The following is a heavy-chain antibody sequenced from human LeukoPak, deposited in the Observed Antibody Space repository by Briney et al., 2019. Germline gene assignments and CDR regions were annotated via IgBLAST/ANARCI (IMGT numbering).Heavy chain of an antibody. J-gene: IGHJ4*02. CDR1: GGTFSSYA. Sequence: ASVKVSCKASGGTFSSYAISWVRQAPGQGLEWMGIINPSGGSTSYAQKFQGRVTMTRDTSTSTVYMELRSLRSEDTAVYYCAVGIVGAINPIDYWGQGTLVTVSS. D-gene: IGHD1-26*01. CDR3: AVGIVGAINPIDY. V-gene: IGHV1-46*01. CDR2: INPSGGST.